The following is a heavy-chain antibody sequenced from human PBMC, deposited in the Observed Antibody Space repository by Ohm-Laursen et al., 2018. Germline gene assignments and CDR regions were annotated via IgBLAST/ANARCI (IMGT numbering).Heavy chain of an antibody. CDR3: ARDRDLAFDY. V-gene: IGHV3-21*01. CDR1: GFTFSTYS. CDR2: IIVSSVTYI. Sequence: SLRLSCAASGFTFSTYSMNWVRQAPGKGLEWVSSIIVSSVTYIYYADSMKGRFTISRDNAKNSLNLQMNSLRAEDTAVYYCARDRDLAFDYWGQGTPVTVSS. J-gene: IGHJ4*02.